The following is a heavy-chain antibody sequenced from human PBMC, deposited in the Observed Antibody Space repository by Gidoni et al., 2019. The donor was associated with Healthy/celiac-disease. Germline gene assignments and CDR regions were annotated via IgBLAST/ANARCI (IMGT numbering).Heavy chain of an antibody. CDR3: ARHLNWNYVLVDAFDI. V-gene: IGHV5-10-1*03. Sequence: EVHLVQSGAEVNKPEESSRISCKGSGYSFTRYWISWVRQMPGKGLEWMGRINPSDACINYSPSFQGHVTISADKSNSTAYLQWSSLKASDTAMYYCARHLNWNYVLVDAFDIWGQGTMVTVSS. D-gene: IGHD1-7*01. CDR2: INPSDACI. CDR1: GYSFTRYW. J-gene: IGHJ3*02.